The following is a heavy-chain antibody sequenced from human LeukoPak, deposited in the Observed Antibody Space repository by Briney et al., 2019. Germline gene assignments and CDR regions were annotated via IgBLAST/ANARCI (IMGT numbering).Heavy chain of an antibody. V-gene: IGHV3-30-3*01. D-gene: IGHD3-10*01. CDR3: ARDLGGYYGSGPRFDP. J-gene: IGHJ5*02. CDR2: ISYDGSNK. CDR1: GFTFSSYG. Sequence: GGSLRLSCAASGFTFSSYGMHWVRQAPGKGLEWVAVISYDGSNKYYADSVKGRFTISRDNAKNSLYLQMNSLRAEDTAVYYCARDLGGYYGSGPRFDPWGQGTLVTVSS.